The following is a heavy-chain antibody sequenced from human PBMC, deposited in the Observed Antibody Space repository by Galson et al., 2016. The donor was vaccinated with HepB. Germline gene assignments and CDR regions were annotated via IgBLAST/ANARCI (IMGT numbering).Heavy chain of an antibody. Sequence: QSGAEVKEPGESLKISCKGSGYNFAKYWIGWVRQMPGKGLEWMGIINPGDSETRYSPSFHGQVTISVDKSIRTTYLQWSSLKASDTAIYYCARVEGDHGDYGLDVWGRGTTVTVAS. D-gene: IGHD2-21*02. CDR3: ARVEGDHGDYGLDV. CDR1: GYNFAKYW. V-gene: IGHV5-51*01. CDR2: INPGDSET. J-gene: IGHJ6*02.